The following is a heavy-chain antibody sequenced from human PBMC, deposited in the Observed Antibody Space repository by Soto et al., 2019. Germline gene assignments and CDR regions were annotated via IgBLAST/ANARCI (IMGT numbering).Heavy chain of an antibody. V-gene: IGHV3-13*05. D-gene: IGHD3-10*01. CDR3: ARGHYGSGRPYYYYGMDV. J-gene: IGHJ6*02. CDR1: GFTFSSYD. Sequence: GGSLRLSCAAYGFTFSSYDMHWVRQATGKGLEWVSAIGTAGDPYYPGSVKGRFTISRENAKNSLYLQMNSLRAGDTAVYYCARGHYGSGRPYYYYGMDVWGQGTTVTVSS. CDR2: IGTAGDP.